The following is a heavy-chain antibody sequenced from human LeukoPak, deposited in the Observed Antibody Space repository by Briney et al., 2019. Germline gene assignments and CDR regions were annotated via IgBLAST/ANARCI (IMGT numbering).Heavy chain of an antibody. CDR3: ARDSYDILTGYQDFDY. D-gene: IGHD3-9*01. CDR2: IYTSGST. CDR1: GGSISSYY. V-gene: IGHV4-4*07. J-gene: IGHJ4*02. Sequence: SETLSLTCTVFGGSISSYYWSWIRQPAGKGLEWIGRIYTSGSTNYNPSLKSRVTMSVDTSKNQFSLKLSSVTAADTAVYYCARDSYDILTGYQDFDYWGQGTLVTVSS.